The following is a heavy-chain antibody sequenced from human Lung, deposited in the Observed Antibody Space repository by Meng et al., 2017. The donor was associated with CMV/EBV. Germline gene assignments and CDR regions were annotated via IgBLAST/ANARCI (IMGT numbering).Heavy chain of an antibody. D-gene: IGHD6-19*01. V-gene: IGHV4-4*02. CDR2: IYHSGST. Sequence: QVQLQESGPGLVKPSGTLSLTCAGSGGSISSSNWRSWVRQPPGKGLEWIGEIYHSGSTNYNPSLKSRVTISVDKSKNQFSLKLSSVTAADTAVYYCASFPPPGKQWLVTDYWGQGTLVTVSS. CDR3: ASFPPPGKQWLVTDY. J-gene: IGHJ4*02. CDR1: GGSISSSNW.